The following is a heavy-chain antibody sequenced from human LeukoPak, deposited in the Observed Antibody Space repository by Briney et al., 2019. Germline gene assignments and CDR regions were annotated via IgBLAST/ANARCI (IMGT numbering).Heavy chain of an antibody. Sequence: GGSLRLSCAASGFTFSRYGMHWVRQAPGKGLEWVAVISYDGSNKYYADSVKGRFTISRDNAKNSLYLQMNSLGAEDTALYYCARVSFGMGSSPYFDYWGQGTLVTVSS. CDR2: ISYDGSNK. J-gene: IGHJ4*02. CDR1: GFTFSRYG. D-gene: IGHD6-6*01. V-gene: IGHV3-30*03. CDR3: ARVSFGMGSSPYFDY.